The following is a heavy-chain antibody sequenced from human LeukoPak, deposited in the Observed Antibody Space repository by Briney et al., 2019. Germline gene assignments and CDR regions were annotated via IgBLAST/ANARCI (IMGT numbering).Heavy chain of an antibody. CDR1: GFTFSSYG. V-gene: IGHV3-30*18. Sequence: GGSLRLSCAASGFTFSSYGMHWVRQAPGKGLEWVAVISYDGSNKYYADSVKGRFTFSRDDSKNTLYLQMNSLRAEDTAVYYCAKQAGDWGQGTLVTVSS. CDR3: AKQAGD. CDR2: ISYDGSNK. J-gene: IGHJ4*02.